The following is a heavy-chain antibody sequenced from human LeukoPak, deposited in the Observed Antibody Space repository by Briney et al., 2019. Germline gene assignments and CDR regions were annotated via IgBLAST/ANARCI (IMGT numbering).Heavy chain of an antibody. Sequence: GGSLRLSCAASGVIFSSYAMSWVRQAPRKGLEWVPAISGSGDRTYSADSVKGRFTISRDNSKNTLYLEMNSLRAEDTAVYYCAKDQGSHAFDIWGQGTMVTVSS. V-gene: IGHV3-23*01. CDR2: ISGSGDRT. CDR3: AKDQGSHAFDI. J-gene: IGHJ3*02. CDR1: GVIFSSYA.